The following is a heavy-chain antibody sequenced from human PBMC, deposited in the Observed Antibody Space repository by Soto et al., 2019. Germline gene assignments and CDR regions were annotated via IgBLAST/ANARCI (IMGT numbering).Heavy chain of an antibody. CDR2: IIPIFGTA. CDR3: ARDLDCSGGSCYPNWFDP. D-gene: IGHD2-15*01. J-gene: IGHJ5*02. V-gene: IGHV1-69*13. CDR1: GGTFSSYA. Sequence: ASVKVSCKASGGTFSSYAISWVRQAPGQGLEWMGGIIPIFGTANYAQKFQGRVTITADESTSTAYMELSSLRSEDTAVYYCARDLDCSGGSCYPNWFDPWGQGTLVTVSS.